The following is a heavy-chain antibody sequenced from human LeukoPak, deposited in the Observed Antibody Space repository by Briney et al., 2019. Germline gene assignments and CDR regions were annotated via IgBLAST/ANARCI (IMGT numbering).Heavy chain of an antibody. J-gene: IGHJ2*01. CDR2: IYYSGST. CDR1: GGSISSYY. V-gene: IGHV4-59*01. Sequence: SETLSLTCTVSGGSISSYYWSWIRQPPGKGLEWIGYIYYSGSTNYNPSLKTRVTISVDTSKNQFSLKLSSVTAADTAVYYCARALTDWYFDLWGRGTLVTVSS. CDR3: ARALTDWYFDL.